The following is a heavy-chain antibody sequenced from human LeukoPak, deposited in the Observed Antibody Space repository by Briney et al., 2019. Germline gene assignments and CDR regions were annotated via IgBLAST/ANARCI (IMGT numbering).Heavy chain of an antibody. CDR1: GFTFSSYS. J-gene: IGHJ4*02. D-gene: IGHD6-13*01. CDR2: ISSSSSTI. Sequence: GGSLRLSCAASGFTFSSYSMNWVRQAPGKGLQWVSYISSSSSTIYNADSVKGRFTISRDNSKNTLYLQMNSLRVEDTAVYYCAKSFGPVIAAAGTGADWGQGTLVTVSS. V-gene: IGHV3-48*01. CDR3: AKSFGPVIAAAGTGAD.